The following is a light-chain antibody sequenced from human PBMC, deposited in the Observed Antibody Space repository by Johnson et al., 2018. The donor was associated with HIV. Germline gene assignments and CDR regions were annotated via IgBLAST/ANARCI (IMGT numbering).Light chain of an antibody. Sequence: QAVLTQPPSVSAAPGQRVTRSYSGSSSNIGNNFVSWFRQLPLRAPKVLIYDNNARPSGIPDRFSGSKSGLSPTLGITGLQTGDDAYYYCGTWENSLSATDVFGTGTKVTVL. CDR3: GTWENSLSATDV. J-gene: IGLJ1*01. CDR1: SSNIGNNF. CDR2: DNN. V-gene: IGLV1-51*01.